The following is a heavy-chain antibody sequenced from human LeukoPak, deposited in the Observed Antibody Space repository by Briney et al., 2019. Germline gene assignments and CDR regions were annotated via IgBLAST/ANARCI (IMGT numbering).Heavy chain of an antibody. CDR3: TTGPIPLNYFDH. Sequence: GGSLRLSCAASGFTFSDYYMYWIRQAPGKGLEWISYITSSSNYTKYADSVKGRFTISRDNAKNSLYLQMNSLETEDTAVYYCTTGPIPLNYFDHWGQGTLVTVSS. CDR2: ITSSSNYT. D-gene: IGHD2-21*01. J-gene: IGHJ4*02. CDR1: GFTFSDYY. V-gene: IGHV3-11*05.